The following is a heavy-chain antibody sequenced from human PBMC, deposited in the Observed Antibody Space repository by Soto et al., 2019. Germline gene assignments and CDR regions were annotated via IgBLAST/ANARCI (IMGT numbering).Heavy chain of an antibody. D-gene: IGHD3-3*01. J-gene: IGHJ5*01. CDR3: ARTAILGVVIYQNWFDP. Sequence: VEVSWRASRYTLTRYGLRWVRQTPGQGLEWMGWISAYNGNTNYAQKLQGRVTMTTDTSTSTAYMELRSLRSGDTAVYYCARTAILGVVIYQNWFDPLGQGTRVTLPP. V-gene: IGHV1-18*01. CDR1: RYTLTRYG. CDR2: ISAYNGNT.